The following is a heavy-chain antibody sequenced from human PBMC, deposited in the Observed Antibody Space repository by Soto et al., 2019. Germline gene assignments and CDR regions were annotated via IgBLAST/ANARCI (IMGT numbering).Heavy chain of an antibody. V-gene: IGHV1-18*01. J-gene: IGHJ5*02. D-gene: IGHD3-10*01. CDR1: GDTFTNFG. CDR3: ARVVRGVVNWCAP. CDR2: IATYNSNR. Sequence: ASVKVSCKTSGDTFTNFGLSWVRQAPGQVLEGMGWIATYNSNRNLAQKFQGRLTLTTDTSTSTAYMELKSLGYGDTAVYYCARVVRGVVNWCAPWGQGTLVTVSS.